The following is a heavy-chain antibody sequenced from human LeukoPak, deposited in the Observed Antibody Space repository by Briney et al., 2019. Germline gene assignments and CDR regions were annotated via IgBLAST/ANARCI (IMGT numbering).Heavy chain of an antibody. Sequence: ASVKVSCKASGYTFTGYYMHWVRQAPGQGLEWMGWINPNSGGTNYAQKFQGRVTTTRDTSISTAYMELSRLRSDDTAVYYCARVGYYYDSSGYYYFDYWGQGTLVTVSS. CDR1: GYTFTGYY. J-gene: IGHJ4*02. CDR2: INPNSGGT. V-gene: IGHV1-2*02. CDR3: ARVGYYYDSSGYYYFDY. D-gene: IGHD3-22*01.